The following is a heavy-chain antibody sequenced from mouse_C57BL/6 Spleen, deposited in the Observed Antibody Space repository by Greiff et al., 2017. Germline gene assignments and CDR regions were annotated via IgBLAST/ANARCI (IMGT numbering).Heavy chain of an antibody. Sequence: QVQLQQPGAELVRPGSSVKLSCKASGYTFTSYWMDWVKQRPGQGLEWIGNIYPSDSETHYNQKFKDKATLTVDKSSSTAYRQLSSLTSEDSAVYYCARDYSNSYYAMDYWGQGTSVTVSS. D-gene: IGHD2-5*01. CDR2: IYPSDSET. CDR1: GYTFTSYW. V-gene: IGHV1-61*01. J-gene: IGHJ4*01. CDR3: ARDYSNSYYAMDY.